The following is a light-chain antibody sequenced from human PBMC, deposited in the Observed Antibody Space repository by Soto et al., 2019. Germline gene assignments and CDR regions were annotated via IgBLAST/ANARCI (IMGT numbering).Light chain of an antibody. CDR2: DAS. CDR3: QQYNIYSIT. V-gene: IGKV1-5*01. Sequence: DIQMTQSPSTLSASVGDRVTITCRASQSISSRLAWYQQKPGKAPKLLIYDASSLESGVPSRFSGSGSCTEFTLTISSLQPDDFATYYCQQYNIYSITFGQGTRLEIK. CDR1: QSISSR. J-gene: IGKJ5*01.